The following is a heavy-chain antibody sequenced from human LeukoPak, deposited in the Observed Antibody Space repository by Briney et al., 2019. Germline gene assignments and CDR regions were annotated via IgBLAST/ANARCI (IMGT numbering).Heavy chain of an antibody. D-gene: IGHD5-12*01. CDR2: IYYSGST. CDR3: ARVGPSGYEDY. Sequence: SETLSLTCTVSGGSISSYYWSWIRQPPGKGLEWIGYIYYSGSTNYNPSLKGRVTISVDTSKNQFSLKLSSVTAADTAVYYCARVGPSGYEDYWGQGTLVTVSS. V-gene: IGHV4-59*01. CDR1: GGSISSYY. J-gene: IGHJ4*02.